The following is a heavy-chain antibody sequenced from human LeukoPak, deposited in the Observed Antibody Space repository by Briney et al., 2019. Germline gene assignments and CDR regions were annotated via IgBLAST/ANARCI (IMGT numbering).Heavy chain of an antibody. Sequence: GGSLRLSCAASGFTFSSYEMNWVRQAPGKGLEWVSYISSSGSTIYYADSVKGRFTISRDKAKNSLYLQMNSLRAEDTAVYYCARVLSDYYFDLFDYWGQGNLVTVSS. V-gene: IGHV3-48*03. CDR1: GFTFSSYE. CDR3: ARVLSDYYFDLFDY. CDR2: ISSSGSTI. J-gene: IGHJ4*02. D-gene: IGHD3-9*01.